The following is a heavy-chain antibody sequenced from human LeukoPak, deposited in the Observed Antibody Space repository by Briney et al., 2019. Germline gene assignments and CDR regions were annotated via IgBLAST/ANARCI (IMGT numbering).Heavy chain of an antibody. D-gene: IGHD6-13*01. CDR3: AYSSSWYPTGVYFDY. CDR1: GGTFSSYA. CDR2: IIPIFGTA. V-gene: IGHV1-69*01. Sequence: SVKVSCKASGGTFSSYAISWVRQAPGQGLEWMGGIIPIFGTANYAQKFQGRVTITADESTSTAYMELSSLRSEDTAVYHCAYSSSWYPTGVYFDYWGQGTLVTVSS. J-gene: IGHJ4*02.